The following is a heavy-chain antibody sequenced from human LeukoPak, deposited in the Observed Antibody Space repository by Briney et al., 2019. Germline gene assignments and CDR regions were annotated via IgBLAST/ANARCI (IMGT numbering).Heavy chain of an antibody. V-gene: IGHV1-69*05. CDR1: GGTFSSYA. CDR3: ARDWRGYSSEPFDY. D-gene: IGHD6-19*01. CDR2: IIPIFGTA. J-gene: IGHJ4*02. Sequence: EASVKVSCKASGGTFSSYAISWVRQAPGQGLEWMRRIIPIFGTANYAQKFQGRVTITTDESTSTAYMELSSLRSEDTAVYYCARDWRGYSSEPFDYWGQGTLVTVSS.